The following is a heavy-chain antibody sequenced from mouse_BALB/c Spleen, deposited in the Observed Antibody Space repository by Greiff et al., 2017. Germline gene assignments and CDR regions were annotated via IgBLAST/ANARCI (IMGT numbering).Heavy chain of an antibody. V-gene: IGHV1S126*01. CDR1: GYSFTSYW. Sequence: QVQLQQSGPQLVRPGASVKISCKASGYSFTSYWMHWVKQRPGQGLEWIGMIDPSDSETRLNQKFKDKATLTVDKSSSTAYMQLSSPTSEDSAVYYCARSYDGYYLYYAMDYWGQGTSVTVSS. CDR2: IDPSDSET. CDR3: ARSYDGYYLYYAMDY. J-gene: IGHJ4*01. D-gene: IGHD2-3*01.